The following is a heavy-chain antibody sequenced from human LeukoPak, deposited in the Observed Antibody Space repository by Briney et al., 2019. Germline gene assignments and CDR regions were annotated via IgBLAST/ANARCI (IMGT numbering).Heavy chain of an antibody. CDR3: ARDFHSSGYYHYFHY. V-gene: IGHV1-46*01. D-gene: IGHD3-22*01. Sequence: ASVKVSCKTSGYTFSSHCIHWVRQAPGQGPEWMGISNPRGGGTSYAQKFQGRLTMTRDTSTSTVYLELRSLRSDDTAVYYCARDFHSSGYYHYFHYWGQGTLVTVSS. CDR1: GYTFSSHC. CDR2: SNPRGGGT. J-gene: IGHJ4*02.